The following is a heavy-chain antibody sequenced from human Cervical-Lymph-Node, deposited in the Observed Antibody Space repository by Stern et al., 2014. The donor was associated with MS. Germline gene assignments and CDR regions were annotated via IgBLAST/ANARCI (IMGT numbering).Heavy chain of an antibody. CDR2: VPFSGST. J-gene: IGHJ4*02. CDR3: ANGGDEYNPIDY. D-gene: IGHD5-24*01. V-gene: IGHV4-31*03. Sequence: QLQESGPGLLKPSQTLSLSCTVSGVSISSGGYYWSWIRQLPGKGLEWIGSVPFSGSTSYNPSVTSRVSISVDTSKNQFSLNLRSVTAADTAVYYCANGGDEYNPIDYWGQGTLVIVST. CDR1: GVSISSGGYY.